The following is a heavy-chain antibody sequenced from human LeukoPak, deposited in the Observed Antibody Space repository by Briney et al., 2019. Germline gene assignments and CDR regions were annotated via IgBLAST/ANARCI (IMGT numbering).Heavy chain of an antibody. V-gene: IGHV4-59*08. CDR3: ARHLRNSFFDY. CDR2: IYYSGST. CDR1: GGSLSNYY. D-gene: IGHD2/OR15-2a*01. Sequence: SETLSLTCTVSGGSLSNYYWSWIRQPPGKGLEWIGYIYYSGSTSYYPSLESRVTISVDTSKTQFSLKLSSVTAADTAVYYCARHLRNSFFDYWGQGTLVTVSS. J-gene: IGHJ4*02.